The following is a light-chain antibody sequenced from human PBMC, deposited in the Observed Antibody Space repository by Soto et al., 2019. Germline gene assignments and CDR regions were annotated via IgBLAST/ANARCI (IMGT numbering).Light chain of an antibody. Sequence: EIVMTQSSATLSVSPGERATLSCRASQSVSNNLAWYQQKPGQAPRLLIYDASTRATGIPAKFSGSGSGIEFTLTISSLQSEDFAVYYCQQYNKWPPWTFGQGTKVEIK. V-gene: IGKV3-15*01. CDR2: DAS. CDR1: QSVSNN. J-gene: IGKJ1*01. CDR3: QQYNKWPPWT.